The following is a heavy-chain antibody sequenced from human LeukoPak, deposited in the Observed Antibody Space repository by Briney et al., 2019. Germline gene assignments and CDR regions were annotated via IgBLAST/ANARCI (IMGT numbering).Heavy chain of an antibody. Sequence: PGGSLRLSCAASGFTFSSYWMHWVRQVPGKGVVWVSYINSDGSSTSYADSVKGRFTISRDNAKSTLYLQMNSLRAEDTAVYHCARSRRLYWYFDLWGRGTLVTVSS. V-gene: IGHV3-74*01. CDR3: ARSRRLYWYFDL. CDR1: GFTFSSYW. D-gene: IGHD4-17*01. CDR2: INSDGSST. J-gene: IGHJ2*01.